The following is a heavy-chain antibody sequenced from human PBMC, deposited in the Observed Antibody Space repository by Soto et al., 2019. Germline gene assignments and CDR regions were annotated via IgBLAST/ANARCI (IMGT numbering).Heavy chain of an antibody. Sequence: GGALRHSYAAWGFNFTSYAMHWCRQSQGKGLEWVAVISYDGSNKYYADSVKGRFTIYRDNSKNTLYLQMNSLRAEDTAVYYCARKTQLVRGDAFDIWGQGTMVTVSS. CDR3: ARKTQLVRGDAFDI. D-gene: IGHD6-13*01. V-gene: IGHV3-30-3*01. CDR2: ISYDGSNK. CDR1: GFNFTSYA. J-gene: IGHJ3*02.